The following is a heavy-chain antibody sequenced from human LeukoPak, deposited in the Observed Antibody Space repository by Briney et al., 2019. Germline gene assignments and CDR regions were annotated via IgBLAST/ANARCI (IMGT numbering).Heavy chain of an antibody. CDR1: GFTVSSNY. CDR2: IYSGGST. V-gene: IGHV3-66*02. Sequence: PGGSLRLSCAASGFTVSSNYMNWVRQAPGKGLEWVSVIYSGGSTYFADSVKGRFTISRDNSKNTLYLQMNSLRAEDTAVYYCARATIAARNGMDVWGQGTTVTVSS. J-gene: IGHJ6*02. CDR3: ARATIAARNGMDV. D-gene: IGHD6-6*01.